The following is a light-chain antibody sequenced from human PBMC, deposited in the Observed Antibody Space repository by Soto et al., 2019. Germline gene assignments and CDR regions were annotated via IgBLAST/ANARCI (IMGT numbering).Light chain of an antibody. J-gene: IGKJ3*01. CDR1: QSVSSSY. CDR2: AAS. Sequence: EIVLTQSPGTLSLSPGERATLSCRASQSVSSSYLAWYQQKPGQAPRLLIYAASSRATGFPERFSGSGSGTDFSLTISRLEPEAVAVYYCQQYGSSPFTFGPGTKVDIK. V-gene: IGKV3-20*01. CDR3: QQYGSSPFT.